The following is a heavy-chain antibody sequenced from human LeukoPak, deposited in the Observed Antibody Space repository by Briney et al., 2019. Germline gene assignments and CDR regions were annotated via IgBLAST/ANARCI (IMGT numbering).Heavy chain of an antibody. CDR2: ISAYNGNT. CDR1: GYTFTSYG. CDR3: ARAGYDILTLAPDPANDY. V-gene: IGHV1-18*01. Sequence: ASVTVSCKASGYTFTSYGISWVRQAPGQGLEWMGWISAYNGNTNYAQKLQGRVTMTTDTSTSTAYMELRSLRSGDTAVYYCARAGYDILTLAPDPANDYWGQGTLVTVSS. J-gene: IGHJ4*02. D-gene: IGHD3-9*01.